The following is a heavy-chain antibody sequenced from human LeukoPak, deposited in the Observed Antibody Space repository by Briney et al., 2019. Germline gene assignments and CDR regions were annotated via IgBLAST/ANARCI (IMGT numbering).Heavy chain of an antibody. V-gene: IGHV1-8*02. J-gene: IGHJ4*02. CDR2: IHPYSGNT. Sequence: ASVKVSCKASGYTFINYDINWVRQATGQGLEWMGWIHPYSGNTGYAQVFQGRVTVTRDTSISTVYMELSDLRSDDTAVYYCARVVVGAAGGREFDHWGQGTLVTVS. D-gene: IGHD6-13*01. CDR1: GYTFINYD. CDR3: ARVVVGAAGGREFDH.